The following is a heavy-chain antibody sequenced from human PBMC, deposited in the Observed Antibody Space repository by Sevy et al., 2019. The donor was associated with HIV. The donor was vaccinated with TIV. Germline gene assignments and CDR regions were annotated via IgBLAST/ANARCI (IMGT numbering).Heavy chain of an antibody. CDR2: IYSGGST. Sequence: GGSQRLSCAASGFTVSSNYMSWVRQAPGKGLEWVSVIYSGGSTYYADSVKGRFTISRDNSKNTLYLQMNSLRAEDTAVYYCARERAPSSWQQRDAFDIWGQGTMVTVSS. D-gene: IGHD6-13*01. CDR1: GFTVSSNY. V-gene: IGHV3-53*01. CDR3: ARERAPSSWQQRDAFDI. J-gene: IGHJ3*02.